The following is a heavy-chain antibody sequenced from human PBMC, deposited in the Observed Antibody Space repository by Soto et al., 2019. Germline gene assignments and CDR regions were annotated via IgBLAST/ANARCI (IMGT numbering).Heavy chain of an antibody. CDR2: ISGSGGST. D-gene: IGHD1-1*01. CDR1: GFTFSSYA. J-gene: IGHJ6*02. V-gene: IGHV3-23*01. Sequence: EVQLLESGGGLVQPGGSLRLSCAASGFTFSSYAMSWVRQAPGKGLEWVSAISGSGGSTYYADSVKGRFTISRDNSKNTLYLQKNSLRAEDTAVYYCAKAEGYVERIYYYYGMDVWGQGTTVNVSS. CDR3: AKAEGYVERIYYYYGMDV.